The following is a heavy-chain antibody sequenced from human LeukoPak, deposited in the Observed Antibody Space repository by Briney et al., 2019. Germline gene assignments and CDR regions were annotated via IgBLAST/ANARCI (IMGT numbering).Heavy chain of an antibody. V-gene: IGHV4-59*01. D-gene: IGHD3-22*01. CDR2: IYYSGST. CDR3: VRGGYDSSGYYYGLFDY. Sequence: SETLSLTCTVSGGSLSSYYWSWLRQPPGKGLEWIGYIYYSGSTNYNPSLKSRVTISVDTSKNQFSLKLSSVTAADTAVYYCVRGGYDSSGYYYGLFDYWGQGTLVTVSS. CDR1: GGSLSSYY. J-gene: IGHJ4*02.